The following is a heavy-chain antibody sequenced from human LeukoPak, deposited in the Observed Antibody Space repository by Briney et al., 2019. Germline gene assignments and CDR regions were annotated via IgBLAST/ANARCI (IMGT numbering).Heavy chain of an antibody. CDR1: GGSISSYY. Sequence: SETLSLTCTVSGGSISSYYWSWIRQPAGKGLEWIGRIYTSGSTNYNPSLKSRVTMSVDTSKNQFSLKLSSVTAADTALYYCARGIAARLYHYYYMDVWGKGTTVTVSS. V-gene: IGHV4-4*07. D-gene: IGHD6-6*01. CDR3: ARGIAARLYHYYYMDV. CDR2: IYTSGST. J-gene: IGHJ6*03.